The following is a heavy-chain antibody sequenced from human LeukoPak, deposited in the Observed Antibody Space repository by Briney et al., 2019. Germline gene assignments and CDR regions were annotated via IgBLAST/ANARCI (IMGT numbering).Heavy chain of an antibody. V-gene: IGHV3-23*01. J-gene: IGHJ4*02. CDR2: ISGSGGST. CDR1: GFTFSNYA. CDR3: AKDLDSSSSGVRFDY. Sequence: GGSLRLSCAASGFTFSNYAMSWVRQAPGKGLEWVSAISGSGGSTYYADSVKSRFTISRDNSKNTLFMQMNSLRAEDTAVYYCAKDLDSSSSGVRFDYWGQGTLVTVSS. D-gene: IGHD6-6*01.